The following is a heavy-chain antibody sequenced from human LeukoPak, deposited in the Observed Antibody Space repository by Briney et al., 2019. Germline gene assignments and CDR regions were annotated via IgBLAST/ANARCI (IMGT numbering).Heavy chain of an antibody. V-gene: IGHV3-23*01. CDR2: ISGSGGGT. D-gene: IGHD1-7*01. J-gene: IGHJ5*02. CDR3: AKDRDWNYVGDWFDP. CDR1: GFTFSSYA. Sequence: GASLRLSCAASGFTFSSYAMSWVRQAPGKGLEWVSAISGSGGGTYYADSVKGRFTISRDNSKNTLYLQMNSLRAEDTAVYYCAKDRDWNYVGDWFDPWGQGTLVTVSS.